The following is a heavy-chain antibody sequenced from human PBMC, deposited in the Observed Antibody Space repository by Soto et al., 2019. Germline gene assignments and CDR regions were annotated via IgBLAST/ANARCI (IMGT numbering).Heavy chain of an antibody. Sequence: EVQLVESGGGLVQPGGSLRLSCAASGFTFSSYSMNWVRQAPGKGLEWVSYISSSSSTIYYADSVKGRFTISRDNAKNSLYLQMNSLRAEDTAVYYCARPGTVVTPGGWYFDLWGRGTLVTVSS. D-gene: IGHD2-21*02. V-gene: IGHV3-48*01. J-gene: IGHJ2*01. CDR3: ARPGTVVTPGGWYFDL. CDR2: ISSSSSTI. CDR1: GFTFSSYS.